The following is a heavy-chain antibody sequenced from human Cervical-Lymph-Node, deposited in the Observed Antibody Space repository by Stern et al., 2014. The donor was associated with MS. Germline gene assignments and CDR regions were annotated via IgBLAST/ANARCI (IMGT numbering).Heavy chain of an antibody. J-gene: IGHJ4*02. CDR2: ITSSSSAT. CDR3: ARDPGQGDGWYYFDQ. D-gene: IGHD2-21*02. Sequence: VQLVESGGGLVQPGGSLRLSCAASGLSFSSHNMAWVRQAPGKGLEWISYITSSSSATYYADSVKGRFTISRDNAKNLLFLQMSSLRAEDTAVYYCARDPGQGDGWYYFDQWGQGTLVTVSS. CDR1: GLSFSSHN. V-gene: IGHV3-48*01.